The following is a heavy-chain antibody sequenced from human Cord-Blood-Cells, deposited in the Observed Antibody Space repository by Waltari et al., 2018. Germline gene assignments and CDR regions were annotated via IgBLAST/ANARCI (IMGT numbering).Heavy chain of an antibody. CDR3: ARGTSTIFGVVIIFDY. CDR1: GGSISSGGYY. CDR2: IYYSGST. Sequence: QVQLQESGPGLVKPSQTLSLTCTVSGGSISSGGYYWSWIRQHPGKGLEWIGYIYYSGSTYYNPSLKSRVTISVDTSKNQFSLKLSSVTAADTAVYYCARGTSTIFGVVIIFDYWGQGTLVTVSS. D-gene: IGHD3-3*01. V-gene: IGHV4-31*03. J-gene: IGHJ4*02.